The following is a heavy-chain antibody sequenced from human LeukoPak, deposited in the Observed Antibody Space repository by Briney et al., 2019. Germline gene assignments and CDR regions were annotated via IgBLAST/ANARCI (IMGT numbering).Heavy chain of an antibody. D-gene: IGHD3-9*01. V-gene: IGHV3-23*01. CDR2: ISGSGGST. J-gene: IGHJ6*02. CDR1: GFTFSSYA. Sequence: GGSLRLSCAASGFTFSSYAMSWVRQAPGKGLEWLSSISGSGGSTYYADSVKGRFTISRDNSKNSLYLQMNSLRAEDTAVYYSAKVRTNLYYDIVTRQTTYYYYGMDVWGQGTTVTVSS. CDR3: AKVRTNLYYDIVTRQTTYYYYGMDV.